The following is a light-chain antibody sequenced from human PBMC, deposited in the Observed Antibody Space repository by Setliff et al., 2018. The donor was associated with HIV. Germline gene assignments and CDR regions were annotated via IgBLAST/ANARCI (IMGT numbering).Light chain of an antibody. CDR1: SSDVGTYNY. V-gene: IGLV2-14*03. J-gene: IGLJ1*01. CDR3: TSYTSSDIYV. Sequence: QSALTQPASVSGSPGQSITISCTGTSSDVGTYNYVSWYQQHPGKAPKLMIYDVSKRPSGVSDRFSGSKSGNTAPLTISGLQAEDEADYYCTSYTSSDIYVFATGTKVTVL. CDR2: DVS.